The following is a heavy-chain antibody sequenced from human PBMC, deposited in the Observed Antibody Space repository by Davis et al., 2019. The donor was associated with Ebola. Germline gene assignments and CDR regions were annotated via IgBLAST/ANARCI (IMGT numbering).Heavy chain of an antibody. J-gene: IGHJ4*02. D-gene: IGHD6-25*01. CDR3: ARVVSGY. CDR1: GLTFSNFG. CDR2: IRKDGVQK. V-gene: IGHV3-7*03. Sequence: GGSLRLSCATSGLTFSNFGMSWVRQAPGKGLEWVATIRKDGVQKFYVDSVKGRFIISRDNARNSLYLQMNSLKTEDTAVYYCARVVSGYWGQGTLVTVSS.